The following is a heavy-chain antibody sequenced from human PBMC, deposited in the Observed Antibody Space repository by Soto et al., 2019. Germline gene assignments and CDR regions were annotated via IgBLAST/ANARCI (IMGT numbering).Heavy chain of an antibody. CDR1: GYTFSNYG. CDR3: ASDLVGASDSYGLDV. CDR2: IWHDGNNK. V-gene: IGHV3-33*01. J-gene: IGHJ6*02. Sequence: LRLSCAASGYTFSNYGMHWVRQAPGKGLEWVAIIWHDGNNKYYADSVRGRFIISRDNSKNRLYLQMNSLRAEDTAVYYCASDLVGASDSYGLDVGGQGTPVTSP. D-gene: IGHD1-26*01.